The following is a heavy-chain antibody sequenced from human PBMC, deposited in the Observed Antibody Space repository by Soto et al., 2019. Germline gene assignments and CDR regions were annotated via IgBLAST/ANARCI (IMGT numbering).Heavy chain of an antibody. V-gene: IGHV1-18*04. Sequence: GASVKVSCKASGYTFTSYGISWVRQAPGQGLEWMGWISAYNGNTNYAQKLQGRVTMTTDTSTSTAYMELRSLRSDDTAVYYCARGPKDYYFCSGYYGPDYWGQGTLVTVSS. CDR3: ARGPKDYYFCSGYYGPDY. J-gene: IGHJ4*02. CDR2: ISAYNGNT. CDR1: GYTFTSYG. D-gene: IGHD3-3*01.